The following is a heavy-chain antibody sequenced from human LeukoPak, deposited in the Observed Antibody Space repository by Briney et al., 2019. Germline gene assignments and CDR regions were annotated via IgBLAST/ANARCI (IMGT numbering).Heavy chain of an antibody. D-gene: IGHD4-17*01. J-gene: IGHJ3*02. CDR1: GYTFTSYG. CDR3: ARDPDDDYGDLHAFDI. Sequence: GASVKVSCKASGYTFTSYGISWVRQAPGQGLEWMGWISAYNGNTNYAQKLQGRVTMTTDTSTSTAYMELRSLRSDDTAVYYCARDPDDDYGDLHAFDIWGQGTMVTVSS. V-gene: IGHV1-18*01. CDR2: ISAYNGNT.